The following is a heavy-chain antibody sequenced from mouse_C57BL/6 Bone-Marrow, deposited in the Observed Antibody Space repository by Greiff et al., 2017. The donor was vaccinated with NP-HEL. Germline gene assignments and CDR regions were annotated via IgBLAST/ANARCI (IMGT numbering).Heavy chain of an antibody. V-gene: IGHV1-76*01. CDR2: IYPGSGNT. CDR1: GYTFTDYY. CDR3: ARWDYGHWYFDV. Sequence: QVQLQQSGAELVRPGASVKLSCKASGYTFTDYYINWVKQRPGQGLEWIARIYPGSGNTYYNEKFKGKATLTAEKSSSTAYMQLSSLTSEDSAVYFCARWDYGHWYFDVWGTGTTVTVSS. D-gene: IGHD2-4*01. J-gene: IGHJ1*03.